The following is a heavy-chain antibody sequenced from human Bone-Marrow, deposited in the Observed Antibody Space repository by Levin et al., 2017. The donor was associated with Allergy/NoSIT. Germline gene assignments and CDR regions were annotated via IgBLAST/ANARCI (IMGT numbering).Heavy chain of an antibody. CDR2: ISYDGSNK. V-gene: IGHV3-30*18. Sequence: GGSLRLSCAASGFTFSSYGMHWVRQAPGKGLEWVAVISYDGSNKYYADSVKGRFTISRDNSKNTLYLQMNSLRAEDTAVYYCAKDVLGAVKWLRGAFDYWGQGTLVTVSS. J-gene: IGHJ4*02. D-gene: IGHD5-12*01. CDR3: AKDVLGAVKWLRGAFDY. CDR1: GFTFSSYG.